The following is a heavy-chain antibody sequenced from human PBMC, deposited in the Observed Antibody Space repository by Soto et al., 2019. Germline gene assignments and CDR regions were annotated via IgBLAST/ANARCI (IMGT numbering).Heavy chain of an antibody. CDR3: ARTSGYYFYDY. CDR2: INAGNGNT. J-gene: IGHJ4*02. D-gene: IGHD3-3*01. V-gene: IGHV1-3*01. CDR1: GYTFTSYA. Sequence: QVQLVQSGAEVKKPGASVKVSCKASGYTFTSYAMHWVRQAPGQRLEWMGWINAGNGNTKYSQKSQGRVTITRETSASTAYMELSSLRSEDTAVYYCARTSGYYFYDYWGQGTLVTVSS.